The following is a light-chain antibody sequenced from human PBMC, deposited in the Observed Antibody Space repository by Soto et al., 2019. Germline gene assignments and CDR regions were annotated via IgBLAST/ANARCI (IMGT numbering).Light chain of an antibody. V-gene: IGLV2-23*02. CDR2: EVS. CDR1: SSDVGSYNL. J-gene: IGLJ2*01. Sequence: QSALTHPASVSGSPGQSITISCTGTSSDVGSYNLVSWYQQHPGKAPKLMIYEVSKRPSGVSNRFSGSHSGNTASLTISGLQAEEEADYYCCSYAGSSTVVFGGGSKLTVL. CDR3: CSYAGSSTVV.